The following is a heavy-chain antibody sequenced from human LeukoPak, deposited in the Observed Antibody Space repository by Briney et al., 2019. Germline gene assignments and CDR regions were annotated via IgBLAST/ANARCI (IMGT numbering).Heavy chain of an antibody. CDR1: GGSISGYY. V-gene: IGHV4-34*01. Sequence: SETLSLTCTVSGGSISGYYWSWIRQPPGKGLEWIGEINHSGSTNYNPSLKSRVTISVDTSENQFSLKLSSVTAADTAVYYCARHRCSGGSCYPMNWFDPWGQGTLVTVSS. J-gene: IGHJ5*02. CDR2: INHSGST. D-gene: IGHD2-15*01. CDR3: ARHRCSGGSCYPMNWFDP.